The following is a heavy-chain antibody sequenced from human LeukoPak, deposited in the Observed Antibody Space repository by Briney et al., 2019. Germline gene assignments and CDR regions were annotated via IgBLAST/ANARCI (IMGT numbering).Heavy chain of an antibody. D-gene: IGHD6-6*01. Sequence: GGSLRLSCAVSGFTLSLYGMNWVRQAPGKGLEWISHISASSSGIFYADSVKGRFITSRDNTRSSLYLQMNSLRAEDTAVYYCVRDPSSVRLPFGSWGREPWSPSPQ. V-gene: IGHV3-48*01. CDR3: VRDPSSVRLPFGS. CDR1: GFTLSLYG. CDR2: ISASSSGI. J-gene: IGHJ4*02.